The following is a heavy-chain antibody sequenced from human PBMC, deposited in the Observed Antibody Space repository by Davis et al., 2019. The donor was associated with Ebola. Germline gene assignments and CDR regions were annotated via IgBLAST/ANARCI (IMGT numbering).Heavy chain of an antibody. V-gene: IGHV4-59*01. J-gene: IGHJ5*02. CDR1: GGSISSYY. Sequence: MPSETLSLTCTVSGGSISSYYWSWIRQPPGKGLEWIGYIYYSGSTNYNPSLKSRVTISVDTSKNQFSLKLSSVTAADTAVYYCAGVLSSGWSNWFDPWGQGTLVTVSS. CDR2: IYYSGST. CDR3: AGVLSSGWSNWFDP. D-gene: IGHD6-19*01.